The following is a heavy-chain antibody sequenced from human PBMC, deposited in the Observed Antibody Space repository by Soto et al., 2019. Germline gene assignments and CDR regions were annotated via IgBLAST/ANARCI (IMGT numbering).Heavy chain of an antibody. V-gene: IGHV1-69*13. CDR1: GGTFSSYA. CDR2: IIPIFGTA. D-gene: IGHD4-4*01. CDR3: AREVTTRELYYYYGMDV. Sequence: SVKVSCKASGGTFSSYAISWVRQAPGQGLEWMGGIIPIFGTANYAQKFQGRVTITADESTSTAYMELSSLSSEDTAVYYCAREVTTRELYYYYGMDVWGQGTTVTVSS. J-gene: IGHJ6*02.